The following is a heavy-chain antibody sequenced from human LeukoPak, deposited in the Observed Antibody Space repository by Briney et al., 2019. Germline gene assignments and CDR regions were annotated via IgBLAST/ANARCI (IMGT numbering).Heavy chain of an antibody. CDR2: ISGSGGRT. D-gene: IGHD3-22*01. CDR1: GFTFSSYA. J-gene: IGHJ4*02. CDR3: AKDVYYDSSGPYVY. Sequence: GGSLRLSCAASGFTFSSYAMSWVRRAPGKGLEWVSAISGSGGRTYYADSVKGRFTISRDNSKNTLFLQMNSLRAEDTAVYYCAKDVYYDSSGPYVYWGQGTLVTVSS. V-gene: IGHV3-23*01.